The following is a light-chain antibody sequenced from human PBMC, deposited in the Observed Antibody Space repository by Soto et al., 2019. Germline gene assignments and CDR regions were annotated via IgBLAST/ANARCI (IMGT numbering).Light chain of an antibody. CDR1: QNIGAY. Sequence: DIQMTQSPSSLSASVGDRVVITCRAGQNIGAYLNWYQHKPGKAPRLLIFFVSTLQTGVPSRFSASGSGTQFSLTIFNLQPEDFATYYCQQTHTSPVTFGQGTKVEMK. J-gene: IGKJ1*01. CDR2: FVS. CDR3: QQTHTSPVT. V-gene: IGKV1-39*01.